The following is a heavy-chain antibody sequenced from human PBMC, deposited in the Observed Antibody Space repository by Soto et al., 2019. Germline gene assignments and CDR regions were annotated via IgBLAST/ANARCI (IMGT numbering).Heavy chain of an antibody. V-gene: IGHV1-18*01. CDR1: GYTFTSYG. Sequence: GASVKVSCKASGYTFTSYGISWVRQAPGQGLEWMGWISAYNGNTNYAQKLQGRVTMTTDTSTSTACMELRSLRSDDTAVYYCARDFRRGGLYYYGMDVWGQGTTVTVSS. J-gene: IGHJ6*02. CDR2: ISAYNGNT. D-gene: IGHD3-16*01. CDR3: ARDFRRGGLYYYGMDV.